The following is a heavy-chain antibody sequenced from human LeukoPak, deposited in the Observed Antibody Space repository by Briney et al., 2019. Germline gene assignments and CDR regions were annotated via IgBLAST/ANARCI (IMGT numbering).Heavy chain of an antibody. Sequence: GASVKVSCRASGYTFTSYAMHWVRQAPGQRLEWMGWINAGNGNTKYSQKFQGRVTITRDTSASTAYMELSSLRSEDTAVYYCARLFRYFDWLSLGYWGQGTLVTVSS. CDR2: INAGNGNT. J-gene: IGHJ4*02. CDR3: ARLFRYFDWLSLGY. CDR1: GYTFTSYA. D-gene: IGHD3-9*01. V-gene: IGHV1-3*01.